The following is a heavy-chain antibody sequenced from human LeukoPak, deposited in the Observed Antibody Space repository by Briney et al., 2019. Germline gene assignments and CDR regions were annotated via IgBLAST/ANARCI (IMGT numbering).Heavy chain of an antibody. D-gene: IGHD6-19*01. Sequence: PSETLPLTCAVYGGSFSDYYWSWIRQPPGKGLEWIREINHSGSTNYNPSLKSRVTISVDTSKNQFSLKLSSVTAADTAVYYCARQYSSGRIFDYWGQGTLVTVSS. V-gene: IGHV4-34*01. CDR1: GGSFSDYY. J-gene: IGHJ4*02. CDR2: INHSGST. CDR3: ARQYSSGRIFDY.